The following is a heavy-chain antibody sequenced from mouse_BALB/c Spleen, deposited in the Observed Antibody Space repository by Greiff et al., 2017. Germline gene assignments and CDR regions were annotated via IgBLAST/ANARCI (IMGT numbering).Heavy chain of an antibody. CDR1: GFNIKDTY. D-gene: IGHD2-4*01. CDR3: ARGPSTMITTGYFDV. J-gene: IGHJ1*01. Sequence: VQLQQSGAELVKPGASVKLSCTASGFNIKDTYMHWVKQRPEQGLEWIGRIDPANGNTKYDPKFQGKATITADTSSNTAYLQLSSLTSEDTAVYYCARGPSTMITTGYFDVWGAGTTVTVSS. V-gene: IGHV14-3*02. CDR2: IDPANGNT.